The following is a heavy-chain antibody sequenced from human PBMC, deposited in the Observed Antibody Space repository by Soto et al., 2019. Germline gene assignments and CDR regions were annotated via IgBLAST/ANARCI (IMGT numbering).Heavy chain of an antibody. V-gene: IGHV1-18*01. CDR1: GYTFSSYA. J-gene: IGHJ6*02. Sequence: ASVKVSSKASGYTFSSYAIGSLRHAPGQGLEWMGWISAYNGNINYAQKLQGRVTMTTDTSTSTAYMELRSLRSDDTAVYYCAREGFYDFWSGKSNSYYYGMEVWGQGNTVT. CDR3: AREGFYDFWSGKSNSYYYGMEV. CDR2: ISAYNGNI. D-gene: IGHD3-3*01.